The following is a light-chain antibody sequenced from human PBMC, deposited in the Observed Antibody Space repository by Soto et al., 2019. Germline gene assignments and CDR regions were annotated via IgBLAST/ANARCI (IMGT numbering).Light chain of an antibody. Sequence: DIQMTQYPSTLSASVGDRVTITCRASQSISDWLAWYQQKPGKAPKLLIYKVSSLEYGVPSRFSGSRAGTEFTLTISSLQPDDFATYYCQQYHSYSFGGGTKVEIK. CDR2: KVS. CDR1: QSISDW. J-gene: IGKJ4*01. V-gene: IGKV1-5*03. CDR3: QQYHSYS.